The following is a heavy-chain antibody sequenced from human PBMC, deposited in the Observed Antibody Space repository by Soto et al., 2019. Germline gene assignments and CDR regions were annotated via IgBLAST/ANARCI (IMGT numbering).Heavy chain of an antibody. CDR1: GFAFSTYA. V-gene: IGHV3-23*01. Sequence: PGGSLRLSCAASGFAFSTYARSWVLQAPGKGLEWVSGISGSGSSTFYADSVKGRFTISRDKSKNTVYLQMDSLRDEDTAVYYCARGGSSGYSYEGTYNWFDSWGQGTLVTVSS. D-gene: IGHD3-22*01. CDR3: ARGGSSGYSYEGTYNWFDS. J-gene: IGHJ5*01. CDR2: ISGSGSST.